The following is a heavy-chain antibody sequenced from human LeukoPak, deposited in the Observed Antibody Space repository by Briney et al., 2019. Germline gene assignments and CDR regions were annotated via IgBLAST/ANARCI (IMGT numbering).Heavy chain of an antibody. Sequence: GGSLRLSXAASGFTFSSYEMNWVRQAPGKGLEWVSYISSSGSTIYYADSVKGRFTISRDNAKNSLYLQMNSLRAEDTAVYYCARDGVVVVPAPSSFMDVWGKGTTVTVSS. D-gene: IGHD2-2*01. CDR1: GFTFSSYE. CDR3: ARDGVVVVPAPSSFMDV. V-gene: IGHV3-48*03. J-gene: IGHJ6*03. CDR2: ISSSGSTI.